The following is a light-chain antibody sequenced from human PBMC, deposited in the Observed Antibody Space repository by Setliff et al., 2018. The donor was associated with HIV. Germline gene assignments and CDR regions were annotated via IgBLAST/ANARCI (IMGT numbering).Light chain of an antibody. CDR1: PSDTGGYNY. Sequence: QSVLTQPASVSGSRGQSITISCSGPPSDTGGYNYVSWYPPHPFQAPTLMLYEVSKRPSGVSPRFSGSKSGNTASLTISGLQAEDEADYYCCSYAGSYVLG. CDR3: CSYAGSYV. J-gene: IGLJ1*01. CDR2: EVS. V-gene: IGLV2-23*02.